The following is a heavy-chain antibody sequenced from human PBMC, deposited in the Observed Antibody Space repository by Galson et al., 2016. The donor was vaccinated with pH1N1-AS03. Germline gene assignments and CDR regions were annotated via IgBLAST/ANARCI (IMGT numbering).Heavy chain of an antibody. J-gene: IGHJ4*02. CDR2: INPNSGGT. V-gene: IGHV1-2*02. D-gene: IGHD3-22*01. Sequence: SVKVSCKATGYTFIGYFLHWVRQAPGHGLEWMGWINPNSGGTHYAQMFQGRITMTRDTSITSAYMELSGLRADDTAVYYCAIVWPGNYRRLDNWGQGTLVTVSS. CDR3: AIVWPGNYRRLDN. CDR1: GYTFIGYF.